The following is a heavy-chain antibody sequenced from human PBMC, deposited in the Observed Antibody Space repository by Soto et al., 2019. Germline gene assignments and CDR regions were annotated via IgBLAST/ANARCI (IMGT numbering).Heavy chain of an antibody. CDR3: ARGRLGDCFSTSCNYYYYYMDV. Sequence: QVQLQQWGAGLLKPSETLSLTCAVYGGSFSGYYWSWIRQPPGKGLEWIGEINHSGSTNYNPSLKSRVTISVDTSKNQFSLKLSSVPAADTAVYYCARGRLGDCFSTSCNYYYYYMDVWGKGTTVTVSS. D-gene: IGHD2-2*01. CDR2: INHSGST. V-gene: IGHV4-34*01. J-gene: IGHJ6*03. CDR1: GGSFSGYY.